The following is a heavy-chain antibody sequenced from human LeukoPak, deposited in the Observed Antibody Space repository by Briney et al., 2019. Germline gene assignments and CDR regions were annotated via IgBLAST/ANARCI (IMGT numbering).Heavy chain of an antibody. CDR1: GYSISSSRYY. J-gene: IGHJ4*02. D-gene: IGHD3-22*01. V-gene: IGHV4-39*01. Sequence: PSETLSVTCTVSGYSISSSRYYWGWIRQTPGTGLEWIGSFYNRGDTYYNPSLKSRVTISVDTSNNQFSLKLSSVTAADTAVYYCARRYYDASGYFLWGQGTLGTVSS. CDR3: ARRYYDASGYFL. CDR2: FYNRGDT.